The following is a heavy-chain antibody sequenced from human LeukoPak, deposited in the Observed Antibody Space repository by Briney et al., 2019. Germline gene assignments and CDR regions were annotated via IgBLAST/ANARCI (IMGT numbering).Heavy chain of an antibody. CDR3: ARAQASSTSWEYMDV. V-gene: IGHV1-24*01. CDR1: GYTLTELS. Sequence: GASVKVSCKVSGYTLTELSMHWVRQAPGKGLEWMGGFDPEDGETIYAQKFQGRVTMTEDTSTDTAYMELSSLRSEDTAVYYCARAQASSTSWEYMDVWGKGTTVTVSS. CDR2: FDPEDGET. D-gene: IGHD2-2*01. J-gene: IGHJ6*03.